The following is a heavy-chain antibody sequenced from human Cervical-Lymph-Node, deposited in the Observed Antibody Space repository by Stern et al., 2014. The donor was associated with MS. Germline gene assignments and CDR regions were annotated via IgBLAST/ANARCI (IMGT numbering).Heavy chain of an antibody. J-gene: IGHJ4*02. D-gene: IGHD2/OR15-2a*01. V-gene: IGHV1-2*06. CDR2: LNPNSDDP. CDR1: GYDFTGFF. Sequence: VQLVESGAKMKKPGASVKVSCKASGYDFTGFFIHWVRQVPGQGLEWMGRLNPNSDDPTYAQDFQDRVTLTRDTSISTAYLELSSLTSADTAVYYCAREATRIIVGIDYWGQGTQVTVSS. CDR3: AREATRIIVGIDY.